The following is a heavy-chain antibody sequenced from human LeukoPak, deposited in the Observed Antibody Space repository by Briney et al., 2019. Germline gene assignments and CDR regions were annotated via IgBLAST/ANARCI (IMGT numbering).Heavy chain of an antibody. CDR3: ARRVGIAAAGTRGGFDY. CDR1: GGSISSSSYY. J-gene: IGHJ4*02. D-gene: IGHD6-13*01. CDR2: INHSGST. Sequence: SETLSLTCTVSGGSISSSSYYWGWIRQPPGKGLEWIGEINHSGSTNYNPSLKSRVTISVDTSKNQFSLKLSSVTAADTAVYYCARRVGIAAAGTRGGFDYWGQGTLVTVSS. V-gene: IGHV4-39*07.